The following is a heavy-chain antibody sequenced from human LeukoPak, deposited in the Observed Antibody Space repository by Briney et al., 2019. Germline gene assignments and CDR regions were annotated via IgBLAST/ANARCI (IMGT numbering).Heavy chain of an antibody. V-gene: IGHV1-69*13. CDR3: ARDIYAETPHYFDY. CDR2: IIPIFGTA. D-gene: IGHD2-15*01. Sequence: GASVKVSCKASGGTFSSSTISWVRQAPGQGLEWMGGIIPIFGTANYAQKFQGRVTITADESTSTAYMELSSLRSEDTAVYCCARDIYAETPHYFDYWGQGTLVTVSS. CDR1: GGTFSSST. J-gene: IGHJ4*02.